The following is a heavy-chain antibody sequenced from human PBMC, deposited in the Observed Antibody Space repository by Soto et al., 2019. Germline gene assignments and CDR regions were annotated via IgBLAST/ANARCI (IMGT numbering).Heavy chain of an antibody. Sequence: EMQLVESGGGLVQPGGSLRLSCAASGFTFSSYGIAWVRQAPGKGLEWVSFSSATGAGTYFADSVKGRFTISRNNSKNTLYLQMSSLRADDTAVYYCAKDRRAGGNYGFDSDFWGQGALVIVSS. CDR1: GFTFSSYG. J-gene: IGHJ4*02. CDR2: SSATGAGT. CDR3: AKDRRAGGNYGFDSDF. V-gene: IGHV3-23*04. D-gene: IGHD1-7*01.